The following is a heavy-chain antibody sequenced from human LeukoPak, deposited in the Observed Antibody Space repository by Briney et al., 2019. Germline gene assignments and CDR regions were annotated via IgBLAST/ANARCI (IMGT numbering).Heavy chain of an antibody. J-gene: IGHJ4*02. V-gene: IGHV3-23*01. CDR2: MSGSGAST. CDR3: ANSPGFLEWLSYYFDY. D-gene: IGHD3-3*01. Sequence: PGGSLRLSCAASGFTFSSYAMHWVRQAPGKGLEWVSAMSGSGASTYYANSVKGRFTISRDNSKNTMYLQMNSLRAEDTAVYYCANSPGFLEWLSYYFDYWGQGTLVTVSS. CDR1: GFTFSSYA.